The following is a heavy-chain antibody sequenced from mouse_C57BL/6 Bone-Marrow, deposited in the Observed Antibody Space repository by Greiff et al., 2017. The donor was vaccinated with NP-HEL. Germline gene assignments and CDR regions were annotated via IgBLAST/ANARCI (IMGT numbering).Heavy chain of an antibody. V-gene: IGHV7-3*01. CDR2: IRNKANGYTT. J-gene: IGHJ2*01. CDR3: ARYSGRSYDFDY. Sequence: EVKLVESGGGLVQPGGSLSLSCAASGFTFTDYYMSWVRQPPGKALEWLGFIRNKANGYTTEYSASVKGRFTISRDNSQSILYLQMNALRAEDSATYYCARYSGRSYDFDYWGQGTTLTVSS. CDR1: GFTFTDYY. D-gene: IGHD1-1*01.